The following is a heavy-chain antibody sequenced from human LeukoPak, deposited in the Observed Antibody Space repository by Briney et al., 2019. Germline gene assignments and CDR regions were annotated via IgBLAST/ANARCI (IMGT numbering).Heavy chain of an antibody. J-gene: IGHJ6*02. V-gene: IGHV1-18*01. Sequence: ASVKVSCKASGYTFTSYGISWVRQAPGQGLEWMGWISAYNGNTNYAQKLQGRVTMTTGTSTSTAYVELRSLRSDDTAVYYCARDARDIVLMVYTYYYYYGMDVWGQGTTVTVSS. CDR3: ARDARDIVLMVYTYYYYYGMDV. CDR2: ISAYNGNT. CDR1: GYTFTSYG. D-gene: IGHD2-8*01.